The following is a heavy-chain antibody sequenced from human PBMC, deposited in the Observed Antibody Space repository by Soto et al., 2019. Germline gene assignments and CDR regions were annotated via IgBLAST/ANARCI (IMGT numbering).Heavy chain of an antibody. CDR1: GFTFSSYA. D-gene: IGHD6-13*01. J-gene: IGHJ4*02. CDR3: ARGAREVKYSSSWYYFDY. CDR2: ISYDGSNK. V-gene: IGHV3-30-3*01. Sequence: RLSCAASGFTFSSYAMHWVRQAPGKGLEWVAVISYDGSNKYYADSVKGRFTISRDNSKNTLYLQMSSLRAEDTAVYYCARGAREVKYSSSWYYFDYWGQGTLVTVS.